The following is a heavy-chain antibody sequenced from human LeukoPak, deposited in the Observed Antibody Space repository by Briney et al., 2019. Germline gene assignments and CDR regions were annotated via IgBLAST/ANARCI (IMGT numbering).Heavy chain of an antibody. D-gene: IGHD4-11*01. CDR1: GFTFSTYA. J-gene: IGHJ4*02. CDR3: ARGRDDDYRLGDY. CDR2: ISYDGTNK. V-gene: IGHV3-30*04. Sequence: PGGSLRLSCAASGFTFSTYAMHWVRQAPGKGLEWVAVISYDGTNKYYADSVKGRFTISRDNSKNTLYLQMNSLRAEDTAVYYCARGRDDDYRLGDYWGQGTLVTVSS.